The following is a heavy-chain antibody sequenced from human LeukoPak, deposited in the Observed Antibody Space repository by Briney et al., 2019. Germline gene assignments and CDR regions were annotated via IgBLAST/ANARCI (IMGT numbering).Heavy chain of an antibody. J-gene: IGHJ4*02. V-gene: IGHV3-21*01. D-gene: IGHD2-2*01. CDR3: ARARYCSSTNCYEHDY. CDR2: ISSSSTYI. Sequence: GGSLRLSCAASRFTFSNAWMNWVRQAPGKGLEWVSSISSSSTYIYYADSVKGRFTISRDNAKNSLYLQMNSLRAEDTAVYYCARARYCSSTNCYEHDYWGQGTLVTVSS. CDR1: RFTFSNAW.